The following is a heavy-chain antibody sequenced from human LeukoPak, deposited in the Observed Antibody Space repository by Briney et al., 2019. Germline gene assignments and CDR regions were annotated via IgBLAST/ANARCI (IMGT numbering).Heavy chain of an antibody. D-gene: IGHD6-13*01. V-gene: IGHV4-59*01. CDR1: GCSISSYY. CDR3: GRDLAAAGTIDP. Sequence: SETLSLTCTVSGCSISSYYWSWIRQPPGKGLEWIGYIYHIGSTNYNPSLKSRVTISEDTSKNQFSLRLSSVTAADTAVYYCGRDLAAAGTIDPWGQGTLVTVSS. J-gene: IGHJ5*02. CDR2: IYHIGST.